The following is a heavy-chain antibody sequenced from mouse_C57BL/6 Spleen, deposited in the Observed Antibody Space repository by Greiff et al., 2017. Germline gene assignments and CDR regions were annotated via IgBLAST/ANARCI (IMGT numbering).Heavy chain of an antibody. CDR3: ARDDDYDPPFAY. CDR1: GYTFTSYW. D-gene: IGHD2-4*01. Sequence: QVQLQQPGAELVKPGASVKLSCKASGYTFTSYWMHWVKQRHGQGLEWIGMILPNSGSTNYNEKFKSKATLTVDKSSSTAYMQLSSLQSEDSAVYDCARDDDYDPPFAYWGQGTLVTVSA. CDR2: ILPNSGST. J-gene: IGHJ3*01. V-gene: IGHV1-64*01.